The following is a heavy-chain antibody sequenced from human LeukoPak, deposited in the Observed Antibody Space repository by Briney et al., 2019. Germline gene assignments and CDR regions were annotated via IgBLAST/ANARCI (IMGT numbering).Heavy chain of an antibody. V-gene: IGHV1-46*01. D-gene: IGHD4-17*01. CDR1: GYTFTSYG. Sequence: ASVKVSCKASGYTFTSYGISWVRQAPGQGLEWMGIINPSGGSTSYAQKFQGRVTMTRDTSTSTVYMELSSLRSEDTAVYYCARDLLATVTTSGYWGQGTLVTVSS. CDR3: ARDLLATVTTSGY. J-gene: IGHJ4*02. CDR2: INPSGGST.